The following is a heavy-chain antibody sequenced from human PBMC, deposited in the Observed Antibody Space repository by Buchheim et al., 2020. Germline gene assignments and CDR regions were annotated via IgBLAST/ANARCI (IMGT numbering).Heavy chain of an antibody. CDR3: AKEGRFTEWYYDY. Sequence: QVHLVESGGGLVQPGDSLRLSCGASGFTFSNYGIHWLRKAPGKGPEWVAAIADDGGAKVYADSVKGRFTLSSDNSKNMVYLQMNSLRPDDSALYFCAKEGRFTEWYYDYWGQGTL. CDR2: IADDGGAK. D-gene: IGHD3-3*01. V-gene: IGHV3-30*18. CDR1: GFTFSNYG. J-gene: IGHJ4*02.